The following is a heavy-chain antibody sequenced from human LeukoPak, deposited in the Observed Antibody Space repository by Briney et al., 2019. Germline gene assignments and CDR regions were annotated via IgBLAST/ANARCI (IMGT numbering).Heavy chain of an antibody. CDR3: AKEGHYYDSSGYYPFDY. CDR2: ISGSGGST. D-gene: IGHD3-22*01. J-gene: IGHJ4*02. CDR1: GFTFSSYA. Sequence: GGSLRLSCAASGFTFSSYAMSWVRQAPVKGLEWVSAISGSGGSTYYADSVKGRFTISRDNSKNTLYLQMNSLRAEDTAVYYCAKEGHYYDSSGYYPFDYWGQGTLVTVSS. V-gene: IGHV3-23*01.